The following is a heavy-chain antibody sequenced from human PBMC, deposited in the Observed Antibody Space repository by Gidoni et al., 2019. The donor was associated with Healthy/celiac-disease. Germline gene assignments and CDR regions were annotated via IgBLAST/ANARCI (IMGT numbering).Heavy chain of an antibody. D-gene: IGHD1-26*01. Sequence: QVQLVESGGGVVQPGGSLRLSCAASGFTFSSYGMHWVRQAPGKGLEWVAFIRYDGSNKYYADSVKGRFTISRDNSKNTLYLQMNSLRAEDTAVYYCAKDRGSYRFDYWGQGTLVTVSS. CDR2: IRYDGSNK. CDR3: AKDRGSYRFDY. CDR1: GFTFSSYG. J-gene: IGHJ4*02. V-gene: IGHV3-30*02.